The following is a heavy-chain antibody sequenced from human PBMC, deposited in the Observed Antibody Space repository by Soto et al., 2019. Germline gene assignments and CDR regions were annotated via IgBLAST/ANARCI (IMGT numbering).Heavy chain of an antibody. CDR2: INPKSGGT. J-gene: IGHJ4*02. CDR1: GYTFTGYY. CDR3: ARDADYGDYDLSY. D-gene: IGHD4-17*01. V-gene: IGHV1-2*04. Sequence: ASVKVSCKASGYTFTGYYMHWVRQAPGQGLEWMGWINPKSGGTNYAQKFQGWVTMTRDTSISTAYMELSRLRSDDTAVYYCARDADYGDYDLSYWGQGTLVTVSS.